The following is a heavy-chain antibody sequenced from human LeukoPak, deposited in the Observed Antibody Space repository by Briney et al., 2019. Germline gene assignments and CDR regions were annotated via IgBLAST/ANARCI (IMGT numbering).Heavy chain of an antibody. D-gene: IGHD2-15*01. Sequence: GGSLRLSCAASGLTFRNYAMSWVRQAPGKELEWVSVICANDGNTYYADAVKGRFTISRDNSKDTLYLQMDSLRAEDTAVYYCAKGSGSSCYSPCDYWGQGILVTVSS. V-gene: IGHV3-23*01. CDR3: AKGSGSSCYSPCDY. CDR1: GLTFRNYA. J-gene: IGHJ4*02. CDR2: ICANDGNT.